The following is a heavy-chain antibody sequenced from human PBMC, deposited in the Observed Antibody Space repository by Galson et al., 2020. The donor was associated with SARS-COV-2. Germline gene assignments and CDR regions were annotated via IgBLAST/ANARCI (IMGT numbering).Heavy chain of an antibody. CDR2: ISFDESEK. V-gene: IGHV3-30*18. J-gene: IGHJ6*02. Sequence: GGSLRLSCAASGFTFMTYGIPWVRQAPGKGLEWVAFISFDESEKYYADSVKGRFSVSRDNSNNTLFLQMNSLRAEDSAIYYCAKDSDDCSCSNCDYYYFYAMDFWGQGTTVTVSS. D-gene: IGHD2-2*01. CDR1: GFTFMTYG. CDR3: AKDSDDCSCSNCDYYYFYAMDF.